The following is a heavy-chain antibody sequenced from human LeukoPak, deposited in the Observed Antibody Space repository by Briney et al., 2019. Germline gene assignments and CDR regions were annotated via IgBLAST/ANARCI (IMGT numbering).Heavy chain of an antibody. J-gene: IGHJ4*02. D-gene: IGHD3-3*01. CDR3: ARESRYYDFWSGYSDY. CDR2: ISAYNGNT. V-gene: IGHV1-18*01. CDR1: GYTFTSYG. Sequence: GASVKVSCKGSGYTFTSYGISWVRQAPGQGLEWMGWISAYNGNTNYAQKLQGRVTMTTDTSTSIAYMELRSLRSDDTAVYYCARESRYYDFWSGYSDYWGQGTLVTVSS.